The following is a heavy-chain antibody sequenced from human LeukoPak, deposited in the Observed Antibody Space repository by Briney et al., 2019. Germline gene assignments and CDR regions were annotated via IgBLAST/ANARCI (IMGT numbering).Heavy chain of an antibody. Sequence: GKSLRLSCAASGFTFRSYAIHWVRQAPGKGLEWVAFISYDGSIKYYADSVKGRFTISRDNSKNTLSLQMNSLRAEDTTVYYCAKGSSAVRPYFFDYWGQGILVTVSS. CDR2: ISYDGSIK. J-gene: IGHJ4*02. V-gene: IGHV3-30-3*01. CDR3: AKGSSAVRPYFFDY. D-gene: IGHD6-6*01. CDR1: GFTFRSYA.